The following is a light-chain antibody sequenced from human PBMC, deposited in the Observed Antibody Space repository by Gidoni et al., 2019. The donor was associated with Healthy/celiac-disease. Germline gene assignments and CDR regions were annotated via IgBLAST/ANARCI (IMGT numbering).Light chain of an antibody. Sequence: SVSGSPGQSITISCTGTSSDVGGYNYVSWYQQHPGKAPKLMIYEVSNRPSGVSNRFSGSKSGNTASLTISGLQAEDEADYYCSSYTSSSTPWVFGGGTKLTVL. CDR1: SSDVGGYNY. CDR3: SSYTSSSTPWV. CDR2: EVS. V-gene: IGLV2-14*01. J-gene: IGLJ3*02.